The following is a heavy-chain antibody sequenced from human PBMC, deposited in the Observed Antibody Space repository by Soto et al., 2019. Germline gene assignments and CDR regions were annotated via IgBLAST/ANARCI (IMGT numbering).Heavy chain of an antibody. D-gene: IGHD3-22*01. CDR3: TRPYYYDSSGYYWGYVNDY. J-gene: IGHJ4*02. CDR2: IRSKANSYAT. Sequence: PGGSLRLSCAASGFTFSGSAMHWVRQASGKGLEWVGRIRSKANSYATAYAASVKGWFTISRDDSKNTAYLQMNSLKTEDTAVYYCTRPYYYDSSGYYWGYVNDYWGQGTLVTVSS. V-gene: IGHV3-73*01. CDR1: GFTFSGSA.